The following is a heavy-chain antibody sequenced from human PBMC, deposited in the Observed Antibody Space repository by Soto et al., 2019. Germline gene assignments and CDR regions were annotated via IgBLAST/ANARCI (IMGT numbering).Heavy chain of an antibody. Sequence: GGSLRLSCAASGFTFSSYSMNWVRQAPGKGLEWVSSISSSSSYIYYADSVKGRFTISRDNAKNSLYLQMNSLRAEDTAVYYCAKGEPTTGNFDYWGQGTLVTVSS. J-gene: IGHJ4*02. CDR1: GFTFSSYS. CDR2: ISSSSSYI. V-gene: IGHV3-21*01. D-gene: IGHD3-16*01. CDR3: AKGEPTTGNFDY.